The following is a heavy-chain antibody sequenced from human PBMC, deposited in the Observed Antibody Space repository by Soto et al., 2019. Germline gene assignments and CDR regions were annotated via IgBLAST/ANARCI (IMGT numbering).Heavy chain of an antibody. D-gene: IGHD6-6*01. J-gene: IGHJ4*02. Sequence: LFLTCTVSGGSISSSSYYWGWIRQPPGKGLEWIGSIYYSGSTYYNPSLKSRVTISVDTSKNQFSLKLSSVTAADTAVYYCARHEYSSSRFDYWGQGTQVTVSS. CDR2: IYYSGST. V-gene: IGHV4-39*01. CDR1: GGSISSSSYY. CDR3: ARHEYSSSRFDY.